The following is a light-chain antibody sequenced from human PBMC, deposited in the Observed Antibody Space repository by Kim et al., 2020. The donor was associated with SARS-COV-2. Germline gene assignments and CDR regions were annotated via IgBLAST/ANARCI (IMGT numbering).Light chain of an antibody. J-gene: IGKJ2*03. CDR2: DAS. CDR1: QDISNY. Sequence: SASVGDRVTSTCQASQDISNYLNWYQQKPGKAPKLLIYDASDLETGVPSRFSGSRSGTDFTFTISSLQPEDVATYYCQQYNNLPYSFGQGTKLEI. V-gene: IGKV1-33*01. CDR3: QQYNNLPYS.